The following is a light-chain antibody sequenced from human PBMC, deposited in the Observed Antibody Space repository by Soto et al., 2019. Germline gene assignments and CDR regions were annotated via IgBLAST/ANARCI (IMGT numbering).Light chain of an antibody. V-gene: IGLV1-51*02. Sequence: QSVLTQPPSVSAAPGQKVTISCSGSTSNIGNNYVSWFQQLPGTAPKLLIYENDKRPSAIPDRFSGSTSGTSATLGITGLQTGDEADYYCGTWDSSLSSYVFATGTKLTVL. CDR1: TSNIGNNY. CDR2: END. CDR3: GTWDSSLSSYV. J-gene: IGLJ1*01.